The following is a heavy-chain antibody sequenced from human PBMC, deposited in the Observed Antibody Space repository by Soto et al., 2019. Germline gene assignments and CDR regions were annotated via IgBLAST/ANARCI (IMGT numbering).Heavy chain of an antibody. CDR1: GGYISSYY. Sequence: SETLSLTCTVSGGYISSYYGSWIRQPPGKGLEWIGYIYYSGSTNYNPSLKSRVTISVDTSKNQFSLKLSSVTAADTAVYYCARGRGGWFINQLLNAFDIWGQVPMVT. D-gene: IGHD2-2*01. CDR3: ARGRGGWFINQLLNAFDI. V-gene: IGHV4-59*01. J-gene: IGHJ3*02. CDR2: IYYSGST.